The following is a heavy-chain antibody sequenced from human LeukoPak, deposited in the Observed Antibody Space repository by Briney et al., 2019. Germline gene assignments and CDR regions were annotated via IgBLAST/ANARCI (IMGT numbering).Heavy chain of an antibody. CDR2: IYYSGST. J-gene: IGHJ3*02. CDR1: GGSISSGGYY. D-gene: IGHD1-14*01. V-gene: IGHV4-31*03. Sequence: SETLSLTCTVSGGSISSGGYYWTWIRQHPGKGLEWIGYIYYSGSTYYNPSLKSRVTISVDTSKNQFSLKLSSVTAADTAVYYCARARLSPADAFDIWGQGTMVTVSS. CDR3: ARARLSPADAFDI.